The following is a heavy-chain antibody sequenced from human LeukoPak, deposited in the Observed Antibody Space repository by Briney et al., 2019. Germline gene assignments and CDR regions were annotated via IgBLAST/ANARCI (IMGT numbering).Heavy chain of an antibody. CDR1: GGSLRSSGHW. Sequence: ASETLSLTCTVSGGSLRSSGHWWVWIRQPPGKGLEWIGSIHCSGKVYYHPSLKSRVTTSVDTSTDQFSLRLSSATPADTAIYYCARQSGDQSSSWYFYAWGQGTLVTVSS. D-gene: IGHD3-10*01. J-gene: IGHJ4*02. V-gene: IGHV4-39*01. CDR2: IHCSGKV. CDR3: ARQSGDQSSSWYFYA.